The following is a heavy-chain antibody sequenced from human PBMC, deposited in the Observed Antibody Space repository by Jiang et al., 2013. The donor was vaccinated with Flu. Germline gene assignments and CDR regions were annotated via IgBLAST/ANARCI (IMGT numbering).Heavy chain of an antibody. D-gene: IGHD1-1*01. Sequence: KPSQTLSLTCSVSGGSIRGGGYYWSWIRQHPGEGLEWLGHIDFTGHTYYNPSLKSRLTISLDTSKNQFSLKLTSMTAADTAVHYCARHGATTWNHYFDYWGQGTLVTVSS. CDR3: ARHGATTWNHYFDY. V-gene: IGHV4-31*03. CDR2: IDFTGHT. J-gene: IGHJ4*02. CDR1: GGSIRGGGYY.